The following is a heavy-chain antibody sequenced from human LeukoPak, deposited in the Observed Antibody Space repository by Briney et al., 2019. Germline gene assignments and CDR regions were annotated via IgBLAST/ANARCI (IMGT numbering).Heavy chain of an antibody. D-gene: IGHD2-2*01. V-gene: IGHV3-11*04. J-gene: IGHJ6*02. CDR1: GFTFSDYY. CDR2: ISSSGSTI. Sequence: GGSLRLSCAASGFTFSDYYMSWIRQAPGKGLEWVSYISSSGSTICYADSVKGRFTISRDNSKNTLYLQMNSLRAEDTAVYYCARDHCSSTSCYPPYYYYGMDVWGQGTTVTVSS. CDR3: ARDHCSSTSCYPPYYYYGMDV.